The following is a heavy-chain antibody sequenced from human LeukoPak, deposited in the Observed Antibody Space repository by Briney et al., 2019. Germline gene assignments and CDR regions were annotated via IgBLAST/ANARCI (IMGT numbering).Heavy chain of an antibody. CDR3: TRWDCTTTGCYPFDY. J-gene: IGHJ4*02. D-gene: IGHD2-2*01. CDR2: IRDKANSYAT. V-gene: IGHV3-73*01. Sequence: HAGGSLRLSCAASGFTVSSNYMSWVRQASGKGLEWVGRIRDKANSYATAYIASVKGRFTISRDDSKNTAYLQMSSLKTEDTAVYYCTRWDCTTTGCYPFDYWGQGTLVTVSS. CDR1: GFTVSSNY.